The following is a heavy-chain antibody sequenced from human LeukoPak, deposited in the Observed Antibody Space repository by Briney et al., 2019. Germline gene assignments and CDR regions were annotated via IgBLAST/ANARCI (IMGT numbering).Heavy chain of an antibody. D-gene: IGHD3-10*01. J-gene: IGHJ4*02. CDR3: ARRLLSRTFDY. CDR2: IKEDGSEK. V-gene: IGHV3-7*01. Sequence: GGSLRLSCAASGFTFSSYWMSWVRQAPGKGLEWVANIKEDGSEKYYVDSLKGRFTISRDNAKNSLFLQMNSLRAEDTAVYYCARRLLSRTFDYWGQGDLVTVSS. CDR1: GFTFSSYW.